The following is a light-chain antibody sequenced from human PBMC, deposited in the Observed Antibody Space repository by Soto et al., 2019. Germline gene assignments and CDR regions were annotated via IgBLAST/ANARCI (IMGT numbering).Light chain of an antibody. CDR3: QQYNRYSWT. CDR2: MAS. CDR1: QSFGSW. Sequence: DIQMTQSPSTLSASVGDRITITCRASQSFGSWLAWYQLKPGKAPKLLIYMASRLESGVPSRFSGSESGTEFTLTNSSLQPDDSATYYCQQYNRYSWTFGQGTKVEIK. V-gene: IGKV1-5*03. J-gene: IGKJ1*01.